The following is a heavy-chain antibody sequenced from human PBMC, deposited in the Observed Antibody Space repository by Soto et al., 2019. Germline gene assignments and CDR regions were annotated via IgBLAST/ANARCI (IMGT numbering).Heavy chain of an antibody. CDR2: VWYDGSHA. V-gene: IGHV3-33*01. D-gene: IGHD4-17*01. Sequence: QVQLVESGGGVVQPGRSLRLACAASGFTFSKYAFTWVRQTPGKGLDWVAVVWYDGSHAFYADSVRGRFTISRDDSSNTVYLQMNSLRVEDTAVYWCAREGQGYGHYGYYAFDIWGQGAVVTVSS. CDR3: AREGQGYGHYGYYAFDI. J-gene: IGHJ3*02. CDR1: GFTFSKYA.